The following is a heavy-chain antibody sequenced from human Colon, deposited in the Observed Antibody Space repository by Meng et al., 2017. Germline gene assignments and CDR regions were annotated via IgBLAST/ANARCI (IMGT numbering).Heavy chain of an antibody. CDR3: ATLRADYYDSSGYFYYFDY. Sequence: QVQLQESGPGLVKPSQTLSLTCSVSGGSVSSRTYYWSWIRPPPGKGLEWVGYIYYSGGTYYNPSLESRLTMSVDTSENQFSLKLRSVTAADTAVYYCATLRADYYDSSGYFYYFDYWGQGTLVTVSS. V-gene: IGHV4-30-4*01. CDR1: GGSVSSRTYY. J-gene: IGHJ4*02. CDR2: IYYSGGT. D-gene: IGHD3-22*01.